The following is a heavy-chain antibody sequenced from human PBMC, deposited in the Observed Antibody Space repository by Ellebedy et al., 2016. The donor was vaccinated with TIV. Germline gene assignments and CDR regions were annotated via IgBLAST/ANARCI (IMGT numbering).Heavy chain of an antibody. CDR3: ARYTAGGGGWGV. CDR1: GGSITTGGSIITDH. J-gene: IGHJ3*01. D-gene: IGHD2-2*02. Sequence: MPGGSLRLSCTVSGGSITTGGSIITDHWSWIRQSPGRGLEWIGNDGGSTFYNPSLRSRVTVSVDPSNNQFYLKLTSVTAADTALYYCARYTAGGGGWGVWGHGTMVTVSS. CDR2: DGGST. V-gene: IGHV4-61*08.